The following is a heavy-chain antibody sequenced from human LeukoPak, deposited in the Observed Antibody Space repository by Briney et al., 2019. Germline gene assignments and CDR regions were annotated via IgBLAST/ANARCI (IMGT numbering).Heavy chain of an antibody. Sequence: ASVKVSCKASGYTFTSYGISWVRQAPGQGLEWMGWISAYNGNANYAQKLQGRVTMTTDTSTSTAYMELRSLRSDDTAVYYCASRFGYYYDSSGYSIWGKGTLVTVSS. CDR3: ASRFGYYYDSSGYSI. J-gene: IGHJ1*01. V-gene: IGHV1-18*01. CDR2: ISAYNGNA. D-gene: IGHD3-22*01. CDR1: GYTFTSYG.